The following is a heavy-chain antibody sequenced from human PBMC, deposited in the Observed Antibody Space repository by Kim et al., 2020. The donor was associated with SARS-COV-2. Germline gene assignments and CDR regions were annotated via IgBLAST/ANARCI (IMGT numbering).Heavy chain of an antibody. CDR3: ARDLSVVGANGFGY. Sequence: AQKFQGRVTMTRDTSTNTVYMELSSLRSEDTAVYYCARDLSVVGANGFGYWGQGTLVTVSS. D-gene: IGHD1-26*01. J-gene: IGHJ4*02. V-gene: IGHV1-46*01.